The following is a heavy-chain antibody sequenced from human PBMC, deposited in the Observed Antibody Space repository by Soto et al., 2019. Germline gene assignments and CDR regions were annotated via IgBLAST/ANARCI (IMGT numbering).Heavy chain of an antibody. Sequence: SETLSLTCSVSGGSIISYRDDWGWIRQPPGKGLEWTGSIYYRGSTYYNPSLKSRVTTSVDTSKNQFSLKLSSVTAADTAMYYCARHSSLHYFDYWGQGTLVTVSS. CDR1: GGSIISYRDD. V-gene: IGHV4-39*01. J-gene: IGHJ4*02. CDR2: IYYRGST. CDR3: ARHSSLHYFDY.